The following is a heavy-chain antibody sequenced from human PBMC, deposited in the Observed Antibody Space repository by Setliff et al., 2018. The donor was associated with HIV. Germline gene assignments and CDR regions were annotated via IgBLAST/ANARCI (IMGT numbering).Heavy chain of an antibody. J-gene: IGHJ6*03. CDR3: ARGRHKWELPQGFYYYYMDV. CDR2: INHSRGT. CDR1: GDSISSRD. V-gene: IGHV4-34*01. D-gene: IGHD1-26*01. Sequence: PSETLSLTCTVSGDSISSRDWTWIRQPPGKGLEWIGVINHSRGTNYNPSLKSRVSISLDTSKDQFSLKLTSVTAADTSVYYCARGRHKWELPQGFYYYYMDVWGKGTTVTVSS.